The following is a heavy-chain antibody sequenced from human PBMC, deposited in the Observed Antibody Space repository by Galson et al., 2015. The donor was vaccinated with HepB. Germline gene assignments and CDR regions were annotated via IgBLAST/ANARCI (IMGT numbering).Heavy chain of an antibody. CDR1: GYSFTSYW. CDR3: ARRRYYYGSGSYGDY. Sequence: QSGAEVKKPGESLKISCKGSGYSFTSYWIGWVRQMPGKGLEWMGIIYPGDSDTRYSPSFQGQVTISADRSISTAYLQWSSLKALDTAMYYCARRRYYYGSGSYGDYWGQVTLVTVSS. J-gene: IGHJ4*02. V-gene: IGHV5-51*01. CDR2: IYPGDSDT. D-gene: IGHD3-10*01.